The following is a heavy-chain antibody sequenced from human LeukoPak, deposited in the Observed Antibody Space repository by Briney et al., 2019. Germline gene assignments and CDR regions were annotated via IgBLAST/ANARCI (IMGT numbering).Heavy chain of an antibody. CDR2: IYSGGST. CDR3: SAAAAGTEYFEY. D-gene: IGHD6-13*01. V-gene: IGHV3-53*01. CDR1: GFTVSSNY. J-gene: IGHJ4*02. Sequence: PGGSLRLSCAASGFTVSSNYMSWVRQAPGKGLEWVSVIYSGGSTYYADSVKGRFTISRDNAKMSLYLQMNSLRVEDTALYYCSAAAAGTEYFEYWGQGTLVTVSS.